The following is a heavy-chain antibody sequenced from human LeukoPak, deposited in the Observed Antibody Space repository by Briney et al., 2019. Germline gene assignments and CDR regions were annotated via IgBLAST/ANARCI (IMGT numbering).Heavy chain of an antibody. CDR3: AGRRDFIDY. D-gene: IGHD3/OR15-3a*01. V-gene: IGHV3-11*01. J-gene: IGHJ4*02. Sequence: GRSLRLSCAASGFTLSDYYMSWIRQAPGKGLEWVSYSSSSGSTIYYADSVKGRFAISRDNAKNSLYLQMNSLRAEDTAVYYCAGRRDFIDYWGQGTLVTVSS. CDR1: GFTLSDYY. CDR2: SSSSGSTI.